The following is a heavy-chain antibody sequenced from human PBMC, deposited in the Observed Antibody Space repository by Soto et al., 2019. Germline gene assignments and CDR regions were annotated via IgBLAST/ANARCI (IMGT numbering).Heavy chain of an antibody. CDR2: ISAYNGNT. Sequence: GXSVKVSCKASGYTFTSYGISWVRQAPGQGLERMRCISAYNGNTNYARKLQGRVTMTTDTSTSTAYMELRSLRSDDTAVYYCARGESYYDFWSGYASYFYYYMDVWGKGTTVTVSS. CDR3: ARGESYYDFWSGYASYFYYYMDV. CDR1: GYTFTSYG. D-gene: IGHD3-3*01. J-gene: IGHJ6*03. V-gene: IGHV1-18*01.